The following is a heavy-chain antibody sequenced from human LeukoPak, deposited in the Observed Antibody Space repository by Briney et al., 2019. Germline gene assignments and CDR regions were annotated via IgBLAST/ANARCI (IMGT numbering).Heavy chain of an antibody. J-gene: IGHJ4*02. CDR2: LYSGGST. Sequence: GGSLRLSCAASGFTFSSYAMSWVRQDPGKGLEWVSVLYSGGSTYYADSVQGRFTISRDNSKNTLYLQMNSLRAEDTAVYYCARHYYGAGSYFDYWGQGTLVTVSS. CDR1: GFTFSSYA. D-gene: IGHD3-10*01. V-gene: IGHV3-66*04. CDR3: ARHYYGAGSYFDY.